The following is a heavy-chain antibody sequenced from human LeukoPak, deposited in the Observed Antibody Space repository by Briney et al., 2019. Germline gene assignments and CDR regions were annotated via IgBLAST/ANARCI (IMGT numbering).Heavy chain of an antibody. V-gene: IGHV4-61*02. J-gene: IGHJ3*02. CDR3: ARDTGYRSSTSCYRPVDI. D-gene: IGHD2-2*02. CDR2: IYTSGST. CDR1: GGSISSGSYY. Sequence: SETLSLTCTVSGGSISSGSYYWSWIRQPAGKGLEWIGRIYTSGSTNYNPSLKSRVTISVDTSKNQFSLKLSSVTAADTAVYYCARDTGYRSSTSCYRPVDIWGQGTMVTVSS.